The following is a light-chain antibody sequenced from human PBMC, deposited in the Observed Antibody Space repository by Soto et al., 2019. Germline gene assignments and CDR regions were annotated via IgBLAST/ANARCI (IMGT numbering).Light chain of an antibody. CDR2: GAS. V-gene: IGKV3-20*01. J-gene: IGKJ5*01. Sequence: EIVLTRSPATLSLSPLEIASLSCMASQSISTYLAWYQQKPGQAPRLLMYGASNRATSIPDRFSGSGSETDFTLTISRLEPEDFAVYYCEQYGTTRITFGHGTRLEIK. CDR1: QSISTY. CDR3: EQYGTTRIT.